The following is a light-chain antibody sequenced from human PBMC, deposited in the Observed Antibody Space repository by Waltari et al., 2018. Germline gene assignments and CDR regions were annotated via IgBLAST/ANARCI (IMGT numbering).Light chain of an antibody. Sequence: DVVMTQSPLSLPVTLGQPAFISCTSSQSLVHSDGNTYLIWFQQRPGQSPRRLIYKVSNRDSGVPDRFSGSGSGTDFTLKISWVEAEDVGVYYCMQGTHWPYTFGQGTKLDIK. CDR3: MQGTHWPYT. CDR1: QSLVHSDGNTY. J-gene: IGKJ2*01. V-gene: IGKV2-30*02. CDR2: KVS.